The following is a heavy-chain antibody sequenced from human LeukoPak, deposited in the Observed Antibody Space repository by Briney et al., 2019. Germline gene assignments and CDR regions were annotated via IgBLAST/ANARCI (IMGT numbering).Heavy chain of an antibody. D-gene: IGHD3-22*01. CDR3: AREPHYYDSSGYPY. CDR2: IYYSGST. V-gene: IGHV4-31*03. CDR1: GGSISSGGYY. Sequence: PSETLSLTCTVSGGSISSGGYYWSWIRQHPGKGLEWIGYIYYSGSTYYNPSLKSRVTISVDTSKNQFSLKLSSVTAADTAVYYCAREPHYYDSSGYPYWGQGTLVTVSS. J-gene: IGHJ4*02.